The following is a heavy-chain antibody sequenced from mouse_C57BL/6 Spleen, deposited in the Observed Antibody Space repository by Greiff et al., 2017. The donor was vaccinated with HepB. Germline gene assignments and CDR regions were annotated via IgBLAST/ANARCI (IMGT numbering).Heavy chain of an antibody. Sequence: QVQLQQSGPGLVQPSQSLSITCTVSGFSLTSYGVHWVRQSPGKGLEWLGVIWSGGSTDYNAAFISRLSISKDNSKSQVFFKMNSLQADDTAIYYCAREGGYYPYYYAMDYWGQGTSVTVSS. CDR1: GFSLTSYG. D-gene: IGHD2-3*01. CDR3: AREGGYYPYYYAMDY. V-gene: IGHV2-2*01. J-gene: IGHJ4*01. CDR2: IWSGGST.